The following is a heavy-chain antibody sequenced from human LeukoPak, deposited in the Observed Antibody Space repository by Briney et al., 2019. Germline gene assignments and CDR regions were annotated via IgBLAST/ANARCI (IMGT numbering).Heavy chain of an antibody. J-gene: IGHJ4*02. V-gene: IGHV3-23*01. CDR1: GFTFSSYA. Sequence: GGSLRLSCAASGFTFSSYAMSWVRQAPGKGLEWVSAISGSGGSTYYADSVKGGFTISRDKAKNTLYMQMNSLRAEDTAVYYCARGYSSSWLNDYWGQGTLVTVSS. CDR3: ARGYSSSWLNDY. D-gene: IGHD6-13*01. CDR2: ISGSGGST.